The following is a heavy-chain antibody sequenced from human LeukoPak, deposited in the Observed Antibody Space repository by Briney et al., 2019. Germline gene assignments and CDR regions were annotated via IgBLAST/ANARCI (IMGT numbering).Heavy chain of an antibody. CDR2: IYSGGST. V-gene: IGHV3-53*01. CDR1: GFTVSSNY. CDR3: ARARGSGYYPY. J-gene: IGHJ4*02. D-gene: IGHD3-22*01. Sequence: GGSLRLSCAASGFTVSSNYMSWVRQAPGKGLGWVSVIYSGGSTYYADSVKGRFTISRDNSKNTLYLQMNSLRAEDTAVYYCARARGSGYYPYWGQGTRVTVSS.